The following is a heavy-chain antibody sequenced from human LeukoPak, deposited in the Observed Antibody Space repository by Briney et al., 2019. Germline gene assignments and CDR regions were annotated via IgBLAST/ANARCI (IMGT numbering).Heavy chain of an antibody. V-gene: IGHV4-4*02. CDR1: GGSISSRNW. CDR3: ARASHDYGDYSHFDY. Sequence: PSQTLSLTCAVSGGSISSRNWWSWVRQPPGKGLEWIGAIYHSGSTNFNPSLKTRVTISVDKSKNQFSLKLSSVTAADTAVYYCARASHDYGDYSHFDYWGQGTLVTVSS. D-gene: IGHD4-17*01. CDR2: IYHSGST. J-gene: IGHJ4*02.